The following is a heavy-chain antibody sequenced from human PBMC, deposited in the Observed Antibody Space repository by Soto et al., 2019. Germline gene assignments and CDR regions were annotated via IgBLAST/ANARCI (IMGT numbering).Heavy chain of an antibody. D-gene: IGHD6-19*01. V-gene: IGHV3-74*01. Sequence: PGGSXRLSCASSGFPFSRSFMHWVRQAPGKGLVWAARVNTDGSATVYAGSVKGRFTISRDNVRNTVSLEMNDLRAEDTAVYFCVRDPGELISDWYFRFDSWGQGTLVTVSS. CDR1: GFPFSRSF. CDR3: VRDPGELISDWYFRFDS. CDR2: VNTDGSAT. J-gene: IGHJ4*02.